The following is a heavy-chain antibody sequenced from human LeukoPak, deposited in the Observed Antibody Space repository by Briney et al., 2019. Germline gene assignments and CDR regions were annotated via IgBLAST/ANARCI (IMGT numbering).Heavy chain of an antibody. Sequence: SETLSLTCTVSGGSISSYYWSWIRQPPGKGLEWIGYIYYSGSTNYNPSLKSRVTISVDTSKNQFSLKLSSVTAADTAVYYCARSPYDCWSGYYSFDYWGQGTLVIVSS. V-gene: IGHV4-59*01. CDR3: ARSPYDCWSGYYSFDY. J-gene: IGHJ4*02. CDR1: GGSISSYY. CDR2: IYYSGST. D-gene: IGHD3-3*01.